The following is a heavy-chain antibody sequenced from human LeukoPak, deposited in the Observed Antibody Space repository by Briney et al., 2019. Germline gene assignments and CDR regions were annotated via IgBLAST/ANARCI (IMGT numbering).Heavy chain of an antibody. CDR1: GFTFSSYG. CDR3: ARGLGYSYGYIDV. Sequence: PGGSLRLSCAASGFTFSSYGMHWVRQAPGKGLEWVAVIWYDGSNKYYADSVKGRFTISRDNSKNTLYLQMNSLRAEDTAVYYCARGLGYSYGYIDVWGQGTTVTVSS. V-gene: IGHV3-33*01. CDR2: IWYDGSNK. J-gene: IGHJ6*02. D-gene: IGHD5-18*01.